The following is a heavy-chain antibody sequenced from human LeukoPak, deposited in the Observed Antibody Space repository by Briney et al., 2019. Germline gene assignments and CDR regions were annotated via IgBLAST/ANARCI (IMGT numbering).Heavy chain of an antibody. Sequence: SETLSLTCAVYGGSFSGYYWSWIRQPPGKGLEWIGYIYYSGSTNYNPSLKSRVTISVDTSKNQFSLKLSSVTAADTAVYYCARLYCSSTSCYYFDYWGQGTLVTVSS. CDR3: ARLYCSSTSCYYFDY. V-gene: IGHV4-59*01. J-gene: IGHJ4*02. CDR2: IYYSGST. D-gene: IGHD2-2*01. CDR1: GGSFSGYY.